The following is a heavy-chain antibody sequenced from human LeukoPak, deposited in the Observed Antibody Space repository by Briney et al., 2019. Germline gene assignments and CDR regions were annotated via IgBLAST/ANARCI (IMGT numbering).Heavy chain of an antibody. J-gene: IGHJ4*02. Sequence: SETLSLTCAVYGGSFSGYYWSWIRQPPGKGLEWIGEINHSGSTNYNPSLKSRVTISVDTSKNQFSLKLSSVTAADTAVYYCARSRRRVGIIDYWGQGTLVTVSS. CDR3: ARSRRRVGIIDY. CDR1: GGSFSGYY. CDR2: INHSGST. D-gene: IGHD2-15*01. V-gene: IGHV4-34*01.